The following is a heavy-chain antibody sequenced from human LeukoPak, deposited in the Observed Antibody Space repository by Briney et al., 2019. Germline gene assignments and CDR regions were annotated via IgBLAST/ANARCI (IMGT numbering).Heavy chain of an antibody. V-gene: IGHV4-59*01. CDR3: ARDLGHN. Sequence: SETLSLTCTVSGASISSYYWSWIRQPPGEGLEWIGDISYGGGANYNPSLKSRVAMSIDTSKNLLPLKLNSVTAADTAVYYCARDLGHNWGQGTLVTVSS. CDR1: GASISSYY. D-gene: IGHD3-16*01. CDR2: ISYGGGA. J-gene: IGHJ4*02.